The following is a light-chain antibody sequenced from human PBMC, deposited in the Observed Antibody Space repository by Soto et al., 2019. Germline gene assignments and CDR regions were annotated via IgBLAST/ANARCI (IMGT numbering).Light chain of an antibody. CDR2: GAS. CDR3: QQYDTSPRT. Sequence: EVMLTQSPGTLSLSPGERATLSCRASQSVSSNYLSWYQQKTGQAPRLLTYGASNRATGIPDRFSGSGSGTDFTLTIRRLEPEDFAVYYCQQYDTSPRTFGQGTKVEFK. CDR1: QSVSSNY. J-gene: IGKJ1*01. V-gene: IGKV3-20*01.